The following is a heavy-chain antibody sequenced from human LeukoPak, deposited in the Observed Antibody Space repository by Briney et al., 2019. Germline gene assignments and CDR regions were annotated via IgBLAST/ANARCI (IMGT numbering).Heavy chain of an antibody. Sequence: GGSLRLSCAASGFTFSSYAMHWVRQAPXXGXEWVAVISYDGSNKYYADSVKGRFTISRDNAKNSLYLQMNSLRAEDTAVYYCARGGLVVTAPHNWFDPWGQGTLVTVSS. V-gene: IGHV3-30-3*01. CDR1: GFTFSSYA. CDR2: ISYDGSNK. D-gene: IGHD2-21*02. J-gene: IGHJ5*02. CDR3: ARGGLVVTAPHNWFDP.